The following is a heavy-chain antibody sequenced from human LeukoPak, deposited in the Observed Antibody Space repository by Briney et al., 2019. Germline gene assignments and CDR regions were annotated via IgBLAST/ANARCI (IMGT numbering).Heavy chain of an antibody. CDR3: AKESDILSGFYFGYFDY. CDR2: INHSGST. J-gene: IGHJ4*02. Sequence: SETLSLTCAVYGGSFSGYYWSWIRQPPGKGLEWIGEINHSGSTNYNPSLKSRVTISVDTSKNQFSLKLSSVTAADTAVYYCAKESDILSGFYFGYFDYWGQGTLVTVSS. V-gene: IGHV4-34*01. D-gene: IGHD3-9*01. CDR1: GGSFSGYY.